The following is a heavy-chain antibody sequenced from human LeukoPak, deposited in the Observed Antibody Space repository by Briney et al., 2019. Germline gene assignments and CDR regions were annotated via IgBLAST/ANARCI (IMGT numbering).Heavy chain of an antibody. D-gene: IGHD2-15*01. CDR3: ARDKGGPYYYYYMDV. J-gene: IGHJ6*03. V-gene: IGHV1-18*01. CDR2: ISAYNGNT. CDR1: GYTFTSYG. Sequence: VASVKVSCKASGYTFTSYGISWVRKAPGQGHELVGWISAYNGNTNYAQKLQGRVTMTTDTSTSTAYMELRSLRSDDTAVYYCARDKGGPYYYYYMDVWGKGTTVTVSS.